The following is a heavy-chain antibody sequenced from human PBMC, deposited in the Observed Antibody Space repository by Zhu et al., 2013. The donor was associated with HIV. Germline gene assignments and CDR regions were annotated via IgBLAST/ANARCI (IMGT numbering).Heavy chain of an antibody. Sequence: EVQLVESGGGLVQPGGSLRLSCAASGFTFSSYSMNWVRQAPGKGLEWVSYISSSSSTIYYADSVKGRFTISRDNAKNSLYLQMNSLRAEDTAVYYCARDPTRGDSAFDYWGQGTLVTVSS. CDR1: GFTFSSYS. CDR3: ARDPTRGDSAFDY. D-gene: IGHD4-17*01. J-gene: IGHJ4*02. V-gene: IGHV3-48*04. CDR2: ISSSSSTI.